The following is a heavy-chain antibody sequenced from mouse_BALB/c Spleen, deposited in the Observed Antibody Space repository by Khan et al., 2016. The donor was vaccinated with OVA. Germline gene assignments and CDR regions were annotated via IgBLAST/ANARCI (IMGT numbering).Heavy chain of an antibody. CDR2: INPSNGYT. V-gene: IGHV1-4*01. J-gene: IGHJ3*01. D-gene: IGHD2-14*01. CDR3: VRDGAYYRSDGWFAY. Sequence: VQLQESGAELARPGASVKMSCKASGYTFTSYTIHWIKLRPGQGLEWIGYINPSNGYTNYNQTFKDKATLTADKSSTTAYMQLSSLTSADSAVCNCVRDGAYYRSDGWFAYWGQGTLVTVSA. CDR1: GYTFTSYT.